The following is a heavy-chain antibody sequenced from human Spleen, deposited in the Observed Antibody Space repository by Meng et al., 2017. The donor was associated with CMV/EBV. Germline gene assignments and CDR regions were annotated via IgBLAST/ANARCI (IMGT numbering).Heavy chain of an antibody. CDR1: GGTFFSDA. D-gene: IGHD3-22*01. V-gene: IGHV1-2*02. Sequence: ASVKVSCKASGGTFFSDAINWLRQAPGQGLEWMGWINPNSGGTNYAQKFQGRVTMTRDTSISTAYMELSRLRSDDTAVYYCARTRGKYYYDSSGYSPWAFDIWGQGTMVTVSS. CDR2: INPNSGGT. CDR3: ARTRGKYYYDSSGYSPWAFDI. J-gene: IGHJ3*02.